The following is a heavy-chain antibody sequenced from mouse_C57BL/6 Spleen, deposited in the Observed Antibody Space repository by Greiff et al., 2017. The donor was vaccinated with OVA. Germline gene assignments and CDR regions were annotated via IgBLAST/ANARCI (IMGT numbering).Heavy chain of an antibody. D-gene: IGHD4-1*01. Sequence: EVKLMESGGGLVQPKGSLKLSCAASGFSFNTYAMNWVRQAPGKGLEWVARIRSKSNNYATYYADSVKDRFTISRDDSESMLYLQMNNLKTEDTAMYYCVRHGGTNWDLAGYFDVWGTGTTVTVSS. V-gene: IGHV10-1*01. CDR3: VRHGGTNWDLAGYFDV. J-gene: IGHJ1*03. CDR1: GFSFNTYA. CDR2: IRSKSNNYAT.